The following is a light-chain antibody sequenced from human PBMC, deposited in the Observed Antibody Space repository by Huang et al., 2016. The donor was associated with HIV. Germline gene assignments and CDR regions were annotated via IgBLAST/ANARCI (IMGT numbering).Light chain of an antibody. V-gene: IGKV1-NL1*01. CDR1: QGISNS. J-gene: IGKJ5*01. CDR2: AAS. Sequence: DIQMTQSPSSLSASVGDRVTITCRARQGISNSLAWYQQKPGKAPKLLLYAASRLESGVPSRFSGSGSGTDYTLTISSLQPEDFATYYCQQYYSTPITFGQGTRLEIK. CDR3: QQYYSTPIT.